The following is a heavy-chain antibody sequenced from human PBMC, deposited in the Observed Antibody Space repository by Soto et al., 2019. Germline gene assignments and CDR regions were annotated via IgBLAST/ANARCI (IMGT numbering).Heavy chain of an antibody. CDR1: GFTFNNAW. CDR2: IKSKTGGGTT. D-gene: IGHD3-22*01. CDR3: TTAENYYDRSGYHYVDY. Sequence: GGSLRLSCAASGFTFNNAWMNWVRQAPGKGLEWVGRIKSKTGGGTTDYAAPVKGRFTISRDDSKNTVYLQMNSLKTEDTAVYYCTTAENYYDRSGYHYVDYLGQGTLVTVST. V-gene: IGHV3-15*07. J-gene: IGHJ4*02.